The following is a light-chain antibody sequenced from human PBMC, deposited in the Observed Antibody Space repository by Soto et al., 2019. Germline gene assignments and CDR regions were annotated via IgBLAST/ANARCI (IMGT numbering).Light chain of an antibody. CDR1: QRVGSN. V-gene: IGKV3-15*01. CDR3: QQYNNWS. Sequence: EVVMTQSPATLSVSAGETATLSCRASQRVGSNLAWYQQKPGQAPRLLIYAASTRATGIPARFSGSGSGTEFTLTISSLQSEDFAVYYCQQYNNWSFGQGTRLEI. J-gene: IGKJ5*01. CDR2: AAS.